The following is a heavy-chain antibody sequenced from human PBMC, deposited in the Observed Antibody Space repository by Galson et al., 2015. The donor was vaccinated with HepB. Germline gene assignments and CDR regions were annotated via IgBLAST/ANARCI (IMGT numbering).Heavy chain of an antibody. J-gene: IGHJ1*01. D-gene: IGHD2-2*01. V-gene: IGHV3-30-3*01. CDR1: GFPFSSFA. Sequence: SLRLSCAASGFPFSSFALHWVRQAPGKGLEWVAVISYDGGNKYYADSVKGRFTISRDNSENTLYLQLNSLRTEDTAVYYCARESIPMPQVDPPLDQNFQHWGQGTLVTVSS. CDR3: ARESIPMPQVDPPLDQNFQH. CDR2: ISYDGGNK.